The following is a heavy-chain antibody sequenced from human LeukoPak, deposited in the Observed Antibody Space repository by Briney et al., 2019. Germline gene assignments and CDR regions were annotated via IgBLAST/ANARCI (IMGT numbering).Heavy chain of an antibody. CDR2: ISGSGGST. Sequence: GGSLRLSCASSGFTFSSYAMSWVRQAPGKGLEWVSAISGSGGSTYYADSAKGRFTISRDNSKNTLYLQMNSLRAEDTAVYYCAKDHEYSSSSTPEDYWGQGTLVTVSS. CDR1: GFTFSSYA. D-gene: IGHD6-6*01. CDR3: AKDHEYSSSSTPEDY. V-gene: IGHV3-23*01. J-gene: IGHJ4*02.